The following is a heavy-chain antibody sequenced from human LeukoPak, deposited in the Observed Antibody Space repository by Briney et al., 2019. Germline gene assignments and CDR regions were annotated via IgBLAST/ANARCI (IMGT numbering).Heavy chain of an antibody. V-gene: IGHV3-21*01. J-gene: IGHJ4*02. CDR3: ARDGVTMRILDY. CDR1: GFTFGDYA. D-gene: IGHD3-22*01. CDR2: ITSISIYK. Sequence: PGGSLRLSCTASGFTFGDYAMTWVRQAPGKGLEWVSSITSISIYKYHADSLKGRFTISRDNAKNSLYLQMNSLRAEDTAVYYCARDGVTMRILDYWGQGTLVTVYS.